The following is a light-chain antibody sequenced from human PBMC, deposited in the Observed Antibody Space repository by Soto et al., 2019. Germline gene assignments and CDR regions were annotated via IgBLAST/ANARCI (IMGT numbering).Light chain of an antibody. Sequence: DIRMTQSPSSLSASVGDRVTITCRASQAITNYLAWYQQKPGKVPKLLIYGASTLQSGVPSRFTGSGSGTVFTLTITSLQPEDGATYYCQNYNSAPNTFGQGTRLEIK. V-gene: IGKV1-27*01. J-gene: IGKJ2*01. CDR3: QNYNSAPNT. CDR1: QAITNY. CDR2: GAS.